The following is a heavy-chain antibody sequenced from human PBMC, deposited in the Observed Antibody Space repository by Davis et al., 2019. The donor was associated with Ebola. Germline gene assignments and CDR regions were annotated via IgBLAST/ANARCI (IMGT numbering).Heavy chain of an antibody. V-gene: IGHV4-59*01. J-gene: IGHJ6*02. D-gene: IGHD2-2*01. Sequence: SETLSLTCTVSGGSISSYYWSWIRQPPGKGLEWIGYIYYSGSTNYNPSLKSRVTISVDTSKNQFSLKLSSVTAADTAVYYCARVRYQLLCPRYYGMDVWGQGTTVTVSS. CDR3: ARVRYQLLCPRYYGMDV. CDR2: IYYSGST. CDR1: GGSISSYY.